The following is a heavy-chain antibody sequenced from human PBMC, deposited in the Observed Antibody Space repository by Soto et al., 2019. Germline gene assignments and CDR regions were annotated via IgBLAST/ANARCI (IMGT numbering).Heavy chain of an antibody. D-gene: IGHD1-1*01. Sequence: QVQLVESGGGVVRPGGSLRLSCAASGFTFSYYHIHWVRQAPGKGLEWLTVISNDGNYQYYEDSVKGRFTISRDNSKNSLYLQMTGLTAEDTAEYYCAKDPSTTRDHYFLMDVCGQGTTVTVSS. V-gene: IGHV3-30*18. CDR2: ISNDGNYQ. CDR3: AKDPSTTRDHYFLMDV. J-gene: IGHJ6*02. CDR1: GFTFSYYH.